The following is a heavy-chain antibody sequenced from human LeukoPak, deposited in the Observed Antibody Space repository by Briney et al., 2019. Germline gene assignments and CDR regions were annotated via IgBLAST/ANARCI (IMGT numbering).Heavy chain of an antibody. D-gene: IGHD3-16*02. Sequence: PSETLSLTCTVSGGSISSYYWSWIRQPPGKGLEWIGYIYNSGSTNYTPSLKSRVTISIDTSKNQFSLKVSSVTAADTAVYYCAGEGGAISFIDYWGQGTLFTVSS. J-gene: IGHJ4*02. V-gene: IGHV4-59*01. CDR3: AGEGGAISFIDY. CDR1: GGSISSYY. CDR2: IYNSGST.